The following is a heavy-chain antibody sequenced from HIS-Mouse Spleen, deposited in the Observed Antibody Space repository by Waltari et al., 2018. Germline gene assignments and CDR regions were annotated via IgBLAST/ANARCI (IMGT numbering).Heavy chain of an antibody. CDR2: LSYDGSNK. CDR1: GFTFSSYG. Sequence: QVQLVESGGGVVQPGRSLRLSCAASGFTFSSYGMHWVRQAPGKGLEWVAVLSYDGSNKYYADSVKGRFTISRDNSKNTLYLQMNSLRAEDTAVYYCAKEGGPYSGSYFDYWGQGTLVTVSS. CDR3: AKEGGPYSGSYFDY. D-gene: IGHD1-26*01. J-gene: IGHJ4*02. V-gene: IGHV3-30*18.